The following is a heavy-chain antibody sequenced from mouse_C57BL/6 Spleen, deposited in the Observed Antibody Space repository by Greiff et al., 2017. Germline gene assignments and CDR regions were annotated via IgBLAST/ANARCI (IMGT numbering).Heavy chain of an antibody. CDR3: ARSDGSSPYYAMDY. CDR1: GYTFTSYW. J-gene: IGHJ4*01. D-gene: IGHD1-1*01. CDR2: IYPGSGST. Sequence: QVQLKQPGAELVKPGASVKMSCKASGYTFTSYWITWVKQRPGQGLEWIGDIYPGSGSTNYNEKFKSKATLTVDPSSSTAYMQLSSLTSEDSAVYYCARSDGSSPYYAMDYWGQGTSVTVSS. V-gene: IGHV1-55*01.